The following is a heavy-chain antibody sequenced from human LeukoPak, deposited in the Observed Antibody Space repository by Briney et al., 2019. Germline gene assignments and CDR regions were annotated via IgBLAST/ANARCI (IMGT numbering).Heavy chain of an antibody. Sequence: GGSLRLSCGASGFTISGYWVHWVRRAPGKGLERLSSISSSSKYIYYADSVKGRFTISRDNAKNSRLLQMNSLRAEETAFYYCARSGQRRCSVGSCYPYYFDYWGQGTLVTVSS. CDR3: ARSGQRRCSVGSCYPYYFDY. V-gene: IGHV3-21*01. CDR1: GFTISGYW. CDR2: ISSSSKYI. D-gene: IGHD2-15*01. J-gene: IGHJ4*02.